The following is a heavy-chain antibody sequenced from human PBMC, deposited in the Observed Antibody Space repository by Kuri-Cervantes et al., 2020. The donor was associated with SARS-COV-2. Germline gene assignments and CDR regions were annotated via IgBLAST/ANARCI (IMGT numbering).Heavy chain of an antibody. D-gene: IGHD2-2*01. CDR1: GYSISSGYY. J-gene: IGHJ5*02. CDR3: ARSGRVVPAASFDP. Sequence: SDTLSPTCTVSGYSISSGYYWGWIRQPPGKGLEWIGSIYHSGSTYYNPSLKSRVTISVDTSKNQFSLKLSSVTAADTAVYYCARSGRVVPAASFDPWGQGTLVTVSS. V-gene: IGHV4-38-2*02. CDR2: IYHSGST.